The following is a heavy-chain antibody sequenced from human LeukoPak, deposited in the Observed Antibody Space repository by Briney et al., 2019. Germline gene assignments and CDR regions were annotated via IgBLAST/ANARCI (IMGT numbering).Heavy chain of an antibody. J-gene: IGHJ3*02. D-gene: IGHD6-13*01. CDR1: GFTVSSNY. V-gene: IGHV3-66*01. CDR3: AREGVMGIAAAGRPWAFDI. CDR2: IYSGGST. Sequence: GGSLRLSCAASGFTVSSNYMSWVRQAPGKGLEWVSVIYSGGSTYYADSVKGRFTISRDNSKNTLYLQMNSLRAEDTAVYYCAREGVMGIAAAGRPWAFDIWGQGTMVTVSS.